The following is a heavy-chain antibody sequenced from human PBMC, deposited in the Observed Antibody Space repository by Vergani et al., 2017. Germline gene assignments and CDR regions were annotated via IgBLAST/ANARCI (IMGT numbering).Heavy chain of an antibody. CDR1: GFTFSSYA. CDR3: AKVRPFLGGSYFSSALDY. Sequence: EVQLLESGGGLVQPGGSLRLSCAASGFTFSSYAMSWVRQAPGKGLEWVSAISGSGGSTYYADPVKGRFTISRDNSKNTLYLQRNSLRAEDTAVYYCAKVRPFLGGSYFSSALDYWGQGTRVTGSS. CDR2: ISGSGGST. D-gene: IGHD1-26*01. J-gene: IGHJ4*02. V-gene: IGHV3-23*01.